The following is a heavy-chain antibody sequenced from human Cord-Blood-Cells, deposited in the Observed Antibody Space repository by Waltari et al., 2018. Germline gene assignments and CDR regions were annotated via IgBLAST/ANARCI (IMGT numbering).Heavy chain of an antibody. J-gene: IGHJ3*02. D-gene: IGHD2-2*01. V-gene: IGHV1-69*12. Sequence: QVQLVQSGAEVKKPGSSVKVSCKASGGTFSSYAISWVRQAPGQGLEWMGGIIPIFGKANHAQKFQGRVTITADESTSTAYMELSSLRSEDTAVYYCARGGYCSSTSCYDAFDIWGQGTMVTVSS. CDR3: ARGGYCSSTSCYDAFDI. CDR1: GGTFSSYA. CDR2: IIPIFGKA.